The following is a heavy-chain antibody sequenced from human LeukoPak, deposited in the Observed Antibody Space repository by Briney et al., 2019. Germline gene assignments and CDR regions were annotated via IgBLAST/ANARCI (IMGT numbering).Heavy chain of an antibody. Sequence: PGGSLRLSCAASGFTFSIFTMNWVRQAPGKGLEWVSSISSRSSYIYYADSVKGRFTISRDNAKNSLHLQMNSLRAEDTAVYYCARDGGRSAMYYFDSWGQGTLVTVSS. CDR2: ISSRSSYI. D-gene: IGHD3-16*01. V-gene: IGHV3-21*01. J-gene: IGHJ4*02. CDR3: ARDGGRSAMYYFDS. CDR1: GFTFSIFT.